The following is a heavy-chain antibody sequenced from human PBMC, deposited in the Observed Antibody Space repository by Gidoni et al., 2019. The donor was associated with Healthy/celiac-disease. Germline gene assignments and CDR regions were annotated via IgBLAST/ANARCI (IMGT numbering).Heavy chain of an antibody. Sequence: QVQLQEPGPGLVKPPPPLSLTCPFSGGSISSVGYYWSWIRQHPGKGLEWIGYIYYSGSTYYNPSLKSRVTISVDTSKNQFSLKLSSVTAADTAVYYCARGLAARGLYYYYGMDVWGQGTTVTVSS. D-gene: IGHD6-6*01. CDR2: IYYSGST. J-gene: IGHJ6*02. CDR3: ARGLAARGLYYYYGMDV. CDR1: GGSISSVGYY. V-gene: IGHV4-31*03.